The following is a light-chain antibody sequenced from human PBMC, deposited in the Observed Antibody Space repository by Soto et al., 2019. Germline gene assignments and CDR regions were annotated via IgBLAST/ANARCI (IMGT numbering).Light chain of an antibody. Sequence: DSQMTQSPSTLSASVGDRVTITCRASQSISSWLAWYQQKPGKAPNLLIYKGSTLESGVPPRFSGSGSGTEFTLTISSLQPDDVATYYCQQYFDYPLTFGGGTKVEI. CDR1: QSISSW. CDR3: QQYFDYPLT. V-gene: IGKV1-5*03. CDR2: KGS. J-gene: IGKJ4*01.